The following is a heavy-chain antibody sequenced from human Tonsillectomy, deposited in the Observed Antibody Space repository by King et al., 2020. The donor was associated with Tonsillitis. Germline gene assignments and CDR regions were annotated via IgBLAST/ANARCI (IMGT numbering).Heavy chain of an antibody. CDR3: ARDRYSSR. CDR2: ISSSSSTI. Sequence: VQLVESGGGLVQPGGSLRLSCAASGFTFSSYSMNWVRQAPGKGLEGVSYISSSSSTIYYADSVKGRFTISRDNAKNSLYLQMNSLRAEDTAVYYCARDRYSSRWGQGTLVTVSS. CDR1: GFTFSSYS. V-gene: IGHV3-48*01. D-gene: IGHD6-13*01. J-gene: IGHJ4*02.